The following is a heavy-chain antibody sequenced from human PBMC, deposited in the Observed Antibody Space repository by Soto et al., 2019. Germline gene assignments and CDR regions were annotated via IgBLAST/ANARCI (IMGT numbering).Heavy chain of an antibody. CDR1: GGSISSGGYY. V-gene: IGHV4-39*01. CDR3: ARSYYYDSVNI. CDR2: ISYSEST. J-gene: IGHJ3*02. Sequence: QLQLQESGPGLVKPSETLSLTCTVSGGSISSGGYYWDWIRQPPGKGLEWIGSISYSESTYYNPSLKSRVTISVDTSKNQFSLKLSSVTAADTAVYYCARSYYYDSVNIWGQGTMITVSS. D-gene: IGHD3-22*01.